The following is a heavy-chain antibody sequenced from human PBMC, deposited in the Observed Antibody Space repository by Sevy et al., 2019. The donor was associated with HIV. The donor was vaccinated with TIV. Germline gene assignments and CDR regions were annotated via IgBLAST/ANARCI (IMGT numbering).Heavy chain of an antibody. Sequence: ASVKVSCKASGYTFTSYGISWVRQAPGQGLEWMGWISAYNGNTNYAQKLQGTVTMTTDTSTSTAYMELRSLRSDDTAVYYCARDLGSCSSTSCYNWFDPWGQGTLVTVSS. CDR2: ISAYNGNT. J-gene: IGHJ5*02. V-gene: IGHV1-18*01. D-gene: IGHD2-2*01. CDR1: GYTFTSYG. CDR3: ARDLGSCSSTSCYNWFDP.